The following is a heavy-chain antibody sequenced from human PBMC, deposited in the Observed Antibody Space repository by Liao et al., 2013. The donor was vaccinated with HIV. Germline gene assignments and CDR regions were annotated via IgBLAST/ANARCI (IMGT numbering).Heavy chain of an antibody. CDR1: GGSFSGYY. CDR2: INHSGST. Sequence: QVQLQQWGAGLLKPSETLSLTCAVYGGSFSGYYWSWIRQPPGKGLEWIGEINHSGSTNYNPSLKSRVTISVDTSKNQFSLKLSSVTAADTAVYYCARGRFRYWGRGGNDYWGQGTLVTVSS. J-gene: IGHJ4*02. CDR3: ARGRFRYWGRGGNDY. D-gene: IGHD7-27*01. V-gene: IGHV4-34*01.